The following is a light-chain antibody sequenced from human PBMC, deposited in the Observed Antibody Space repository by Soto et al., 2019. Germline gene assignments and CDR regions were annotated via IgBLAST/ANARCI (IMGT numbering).Light chain of an antibody. CDR2: DVT. Sequence: QSALTQPASVSGSPGQSITISCTGSSSDIGAYDYVSWYQQRPVKAPELMIFDVTNRPSGVSDRFSGSKSGNTASLTISGLQTEDEADYYCSSYTSSSTPYVFGTGTKLTVL. V-gene: IGLV2-14*01. J-gene: IGLJ1*01. CDR3: SSYTSSSTPYV. CDR1: SSDIGAYDY.